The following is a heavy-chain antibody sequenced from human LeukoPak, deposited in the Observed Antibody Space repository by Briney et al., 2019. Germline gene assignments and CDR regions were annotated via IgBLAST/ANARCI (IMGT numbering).Heavy chain of an antibody. CDR3: ARTGQFEYSSSDNWFDP. V-gene: IGHV1-2*02. J-gene: IGHJ5*02. CDR2: INPNSGGT. D-gene: IGHD6-6*01. CDR1: GYTFTGYY. Sequence: GASVKVSCKASGYTFTGYYMHWVRQAPGQGLEWMGWINPNSGGTNYAQKFQGRVTMTRDTSISTAYMELSRLRSDDTAVYYCARTGQFEYSSSDNWFDPWGQGTLVTVSS.